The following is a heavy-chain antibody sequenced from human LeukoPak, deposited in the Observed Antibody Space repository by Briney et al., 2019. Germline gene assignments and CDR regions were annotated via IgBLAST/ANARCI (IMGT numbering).Heavy chain of an antibody. J-gene: IGHJ4*02. V-gene: IGHV4-31*03. D-gene: IGHD4-17*01. CDR1: GGSISSGGYY. Sequence: PSQTLPLTCTVSGGSISSGGYYWSWIRQHPGKGLEWIGYIYYSGSTYYNPSLKSRVTISVDTSKNQFSLKLSSVTAADTAVYYCAREYDYGDLYYFDYWGQGTLVTVSS. CDR2: IYYSGST. CDR3: AREYDYGDLYYFDY.